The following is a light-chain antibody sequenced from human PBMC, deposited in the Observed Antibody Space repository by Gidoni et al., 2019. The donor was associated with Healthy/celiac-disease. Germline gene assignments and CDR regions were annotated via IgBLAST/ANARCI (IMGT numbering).Light chain of an antibody. Sequence: EIVMTQSPPTRSVSPGQRDTLSCRASQSVSSNLAWYQQKHGQAPRLLIYGASTRATGIPARFSGSGSGTEFTLTISSLQSEDLAVYYCQQYNNWLPETFGQGTKVEIK. J-gene: IGKJ1*01. CDR2: GAS. CDR3: QQYNNWLPET. CDR1: QSVSSN. V-gene: IGKV3-15*01.